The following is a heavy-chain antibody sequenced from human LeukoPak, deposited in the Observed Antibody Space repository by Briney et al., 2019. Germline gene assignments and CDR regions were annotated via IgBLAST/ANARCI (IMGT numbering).Heavy chain of an antibody. Sequence: PGGSLRLSCAASGFTFSSYAVTWVRQAPGKGLEWVSGISGSGVNTYYAKSLKGRFTISRDNSKNTLYLQMNSLRAEDTAVFYCAKGSSYRGYDLYFDYWGQGTLVTVSS. CDR1: GFTFSSYA. J-gene: IGHJ4*02. V-gene: IGHV3-23*01. CDR3: AKGSSYRGYDLYFDY. D-gene: IGHD5-12*01. CDR2: ISGSGVNT.